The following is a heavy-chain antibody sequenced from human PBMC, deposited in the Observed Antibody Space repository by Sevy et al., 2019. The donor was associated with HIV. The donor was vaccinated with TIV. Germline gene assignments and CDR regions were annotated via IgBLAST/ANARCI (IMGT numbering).Heavy chain of an antibody. V-gene: IGHV1-24*01. CDR1: GYTLTELS. CDR2: FDPEDGET. D-gene: IGHD3-9*01. CDR3: ATGADILTGYYNYYFDY. Sequence: ASVKVSCKVSGYTLTELSMHWVRQAPGKGLEWMGGFDPEDGETIYSQKFQGRVTMTEDTSTDTAYMELSSLRSEDTAVYYCATGADILTGYYNYYFDYWGQGTLVTVSS. J-gene: IGHJ4*02.